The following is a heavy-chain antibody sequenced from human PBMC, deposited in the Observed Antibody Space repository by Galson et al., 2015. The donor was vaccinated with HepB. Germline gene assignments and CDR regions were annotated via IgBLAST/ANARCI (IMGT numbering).Heavy chain of an antibody. Sequence: SVKVSCKASGYTFTSYAMHWVRQAPGQRLEWMGWINAGNGNTKYSQKFQGRVTITRDTSASTAYMELSSLRSEDTAVYYCASRGRYYDSSGYRHNWYFDLWGRGTLVTVSS. D-gene: IGHD3-22*01. CDR2: INAGNGNT. CDR3: ASRGRYYDSSGYRHNWYFDL. V-gene: IGHV1-3*01. J-gene: IGHJ2*01. CDR1: GYTFTSYA.